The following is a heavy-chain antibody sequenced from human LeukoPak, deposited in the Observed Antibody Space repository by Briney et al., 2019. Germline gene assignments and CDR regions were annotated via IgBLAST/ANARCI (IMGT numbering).Heavy chain of an antibody. J-gene: IGHJ4*02. CDR3: AKGRGGSGYWASDY. CDR1: GFTFTSYA. V-gene: IGHV3-23*01. CDR2: ISGSSGTT. D-gene: IGHD3-22*01. Sequence: PGASLRLSCAASGFTFTSYAMNWVRQTPGKGLEWVSGISGSSGTTYYADSVKGRLTISRDNSKNTLYLQMNSLRAEDTAVYHCAKGRGGSGYWASDYWGRGTLVTVSS.